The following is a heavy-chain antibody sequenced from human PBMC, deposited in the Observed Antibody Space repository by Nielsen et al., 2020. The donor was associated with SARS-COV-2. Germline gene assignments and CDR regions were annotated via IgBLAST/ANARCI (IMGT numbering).Heavy chain of an antibody. CDR2: IFSNDEK. CDR3: ARVLLYDTLTRDYYFHYYMDV. Sequence: SGPTLVKPTQTLTLTCSVSDFSLSNARMGVSWIRQPPGKALEWLAHIFSNDEKSYSTSLKSRLTISKDTSKRQVVLTMTNMAPVDTATYYCARVLLYDTLTRDYYFHYYMDVWGEGTTVTVSS. J-gene: IGHJ6*03. V-gene: IGHV2-26*01. CDR1: DFSLSNARMG. D-gene: IGHD3-9*01.